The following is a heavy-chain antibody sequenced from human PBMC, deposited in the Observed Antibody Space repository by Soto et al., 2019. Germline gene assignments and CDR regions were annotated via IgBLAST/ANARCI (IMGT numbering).Heavy chain of an antibody. J-gene: IGHJ4*02. CDR3: ARVPDY. CDR1: GGSISSGGYS. CDR2: MYHSGST. Sequence: QLQLQQSGSGLVKPSQTLSLTCAVPGGSISSGGYSWSWIRQPPGKGLEWIGYMYHSGSTYYIPSLKSRVTISIDRSKNQFSLKLSSVTAADTAMYYCARVPDYWGQGILVTVSS. D-gene: IGHD2-2*01. V-gene: IGHV4-30-2*01.